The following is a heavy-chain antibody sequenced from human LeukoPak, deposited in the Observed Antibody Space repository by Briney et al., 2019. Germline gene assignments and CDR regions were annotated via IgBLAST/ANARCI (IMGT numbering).Heavy chain of an antibody. J-gene: IGHJ4*02. Sequence: SETLSLTCTVSGVSISNYYWSWIRQPPGKGLEWIGYVYYSGNTNYNPSLKSRVTISADTSKNQFSLRLSSVTAADTAVYYCARGDGYGHFDYWGQGTLVTVSS. D-gene: IGHD5-24*01. V-gene: IGHV4-59*12. CDR1: GVSISNYY. CDR3: ARGDGYGHFDY. CDR2: VYYSGNT.